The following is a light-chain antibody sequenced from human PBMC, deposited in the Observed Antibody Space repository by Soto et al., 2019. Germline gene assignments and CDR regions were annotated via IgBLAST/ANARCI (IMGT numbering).Light chain of an antibody. CDR2: GAS. J-gene: IGKJ2*01. CDR1: QSVSSN. CDR3: QQYNNWPYT. Sequence: EIVMTQSPATLSVSPGERATLSCRASQSVSSNLAWYQQKPGPDPRLLIYGASTRATGITARFSGSGSGTEFTLTISSLQSEDFAVYYCQQYNNWPYTFGQVTKLEIQ. V-gene: IGKV3-15*01.